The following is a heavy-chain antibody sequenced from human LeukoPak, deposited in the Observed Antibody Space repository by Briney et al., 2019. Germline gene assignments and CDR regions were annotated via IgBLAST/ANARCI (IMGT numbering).Heavy chain of an antibody. CDR1: GGSISSYF. Sequence: ETLSLTCTVSGGSISSYFWSWIRQPPGEGLEWIAYIYYSENTNYTPSPKSRVNISLDTSKNQSSLMLSSVTAADTAVYYCARDRRWELLHAFDIWGQGTMVTVSS. CDR3: ARDRRWELLHAFDI. CDR2: IYYSENT. J-gene: IGHJ3*02. V-gene: IGHV4-59*01. D-gene: IGHD1-26*01.